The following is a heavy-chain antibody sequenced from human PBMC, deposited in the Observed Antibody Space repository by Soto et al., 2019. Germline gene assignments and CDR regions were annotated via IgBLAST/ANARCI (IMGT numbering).Heavy chain of an antibody. D-gene: IGHD3-10*01. J-gene: IGHJ6*02. Sequence: GGSLRLSCAASGFTFSSYWMSWVRQAPGKGLEWVANIKQDGSEKYYVDSVKGRFTISRDNAKNSLYLQMNSLRAEDTAVYYCARAATRITMVRGVIKSSYYYYGMDVWGQGTTVTVSS. CDR2: IKQDGSEK. CDR1: GFTFSSYW. CDR3: ARAATRITMVRGVIKSSYYYYGMDV. V-gene: IGHV3-7*05.